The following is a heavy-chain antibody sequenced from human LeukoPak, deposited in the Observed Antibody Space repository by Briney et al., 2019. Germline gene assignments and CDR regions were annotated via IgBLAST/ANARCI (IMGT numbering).Heavy chain of an antibody. J-gene: IGHJ4*02. CDR2: IYYSGST. CDR3: ARPRPHQYDSSGYYFTD. Sequence: SETLSLTCTVSGGSISTYYWGWIRQPPGKGLEWIGSIYYSGSTYYNPSLKSRVTISVDTSKNQFSLKLSSVTAADTAVYYCARPRPHQYDSSGYYFTDWGQGTLVTVSS. V-gene: IGHV4-39*01. CDR1: GGSISTYY. D-gene: IGHD3-22*01.